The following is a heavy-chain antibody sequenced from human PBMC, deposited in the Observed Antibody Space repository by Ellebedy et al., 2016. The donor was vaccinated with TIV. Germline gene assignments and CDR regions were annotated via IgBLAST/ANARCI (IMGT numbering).Heavy chain of an antibody. V-gene: IGHV3-30-3*01. CDR2: ISYDGSNK. D-gene: IGHD2-2*01. J-gene: IGHJ4*02. Sequence: GESLKISXAASGFTFSSYAMHWVRQAPGKGLEWAAVISYDGSNKYYADSVKGRFTISRDNSKNTLYLQMNSLRAEDTAVYYCAREGFLGDIVVVPAARVGYYFDYWGQGTLVTVSS. CDR3: AREGFLGDIVVVPAARVGYYFDY. CDR1: GFTFSSYA.